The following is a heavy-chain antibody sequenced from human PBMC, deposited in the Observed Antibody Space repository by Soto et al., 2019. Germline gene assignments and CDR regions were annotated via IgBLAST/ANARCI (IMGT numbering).Heavy chain of an antibody. CDR1: DGPISSGGYY. CDR2: IYYSGST. CDR3: ARGVITMIVVVTHRNWFDP. J-gene: IGHJ5*02. D-gene: IGHD3-22*01. V-gene: IGHV4-31*03. Sequence: SETLPLTCTVSDGPISSGGYYWSWIRQHPGKGLEWIGYIYYSGSTYYNPSLKSRVTISVDTSKNQFSLKLSSVTAADTAVYYCARGVITMIVVVTHRNWFDPWGQGTLVTVSS.